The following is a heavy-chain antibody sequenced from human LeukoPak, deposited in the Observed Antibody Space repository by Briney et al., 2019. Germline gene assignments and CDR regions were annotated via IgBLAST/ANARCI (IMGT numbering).Heavy chain of an antibody. CDR1: GGSFSGYY. CDR2: INHSGST. V-gene: IGHV4-34*01. D-gene: IGHD3-10*01. CDR3: ARLPTDYGSGSYYMDV. J-gene: IGHJ6*03. Sequence: SETLSLTCAVYGGSFSGYYWGWIRQPPGKGLGWIGEINHSGSTNYNPSLKSRVTISVDTSKNQFSLKLSSVTAADTAVYYCARLPTDYGSGSYYMDVWGKGTTVTISS.